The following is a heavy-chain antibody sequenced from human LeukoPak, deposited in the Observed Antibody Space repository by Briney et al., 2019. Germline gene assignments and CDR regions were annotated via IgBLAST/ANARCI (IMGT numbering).Heavy chain of an antibody. V-gene: IGHV3-30*18. CDR2: ISFDGRDE. CDR3: GKDLYRYRYAYKGSFDY. Sequence: PGGSLRLSCTASGFTFSTHAIHWVRQAPGKGLEWVAVISFDGRDEYYADSVKGRFTISRDNSRNILYLQMNSLRAEDTAVYYCGKDLYRYRYAYKGSFDYWGQGTLVTVSS. CDR1: GFTFSTHA. J-gene: IGHJ4*02. D-gene: IGHD5-18*01.